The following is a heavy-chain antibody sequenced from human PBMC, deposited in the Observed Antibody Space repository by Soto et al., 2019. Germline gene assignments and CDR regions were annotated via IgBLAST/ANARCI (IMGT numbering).Heavy chain of an antibody. Sequence: VGSLRLSCAASGFTFSSYGMHWVRQAPGKGLEWVAVIWYDGSNKYYADSVKGRFTISGDNSKNTLYLQMNSLRAEDTAVYYCARSYSSGWYYYYYGMDVWGQGTTVTVSS. D-gene: IGHD6-19*01. CDR1: GFTFSSYG. CDR2: IWYDGSNK. CDR3: ARSYSSGWYYYYYGMDV. V-gene: IGHV3-33*01. J-gene: IGHJ6*02.